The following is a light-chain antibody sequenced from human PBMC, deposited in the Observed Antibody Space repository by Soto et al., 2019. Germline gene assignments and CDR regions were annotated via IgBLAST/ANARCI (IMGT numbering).Light chain of an antibody. CDR3: SSYTGGNPSYV. Sequence: QSALTQPPSASGSPGQSVTISCTGTSSDVGGYNYVSWYQQHPGKAPKLMIYEVTIRPSGVSDRFSGSKSGNTASLTVSGLRAEDEADYYCSSYTGGNPSYVFGTGTKLTVL. CDR1: SSDVGGYNY. V-gene: IGLV2-8*01. CDR2: EVT. J-gene: IGLJ1*01.